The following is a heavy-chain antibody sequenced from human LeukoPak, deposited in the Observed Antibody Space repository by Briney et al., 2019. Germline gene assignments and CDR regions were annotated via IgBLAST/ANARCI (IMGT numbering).Heavy chain of an antibody. CDR1: GFTFSSYS. V-gene: IGHV3-48*01. J-gene: IGHJ4*02. Sequence: HPGGSLRLSCAASGFTFSSYSMNWVRQAPGKGLEWVSYISSSSSTIYCADSVKGRFTISRDNAKNSLYLQMNSLRAEDTAVYYCASNLGYWGQGTLVTVSS. CDR2: ISSSSSTI. CDR3: ASNLGY. D-gene: IGHD1-14*01.